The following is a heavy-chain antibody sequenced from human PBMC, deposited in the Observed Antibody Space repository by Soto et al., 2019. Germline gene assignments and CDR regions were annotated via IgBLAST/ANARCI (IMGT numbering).Heavy chain of an antibody. D-gene: IGHD5-12*01. CDR1: GYTFISYD. J-gene: IGHJ4*02. Sequence: QVQLVQSWAEVKKPGASVKVSCKASGYTFISYDINWVRQATGQGLKWMGWMNPNTGDTGYAQKFQGRVTMTRNTSINTANLELSSLRSDDTAVYFCARGDGYIFDYWGQGTLVTVSS. CDR2: MNPNTGDT. CDR3: ARGDGYIFDY. V-gene: IGHV1-8*01.